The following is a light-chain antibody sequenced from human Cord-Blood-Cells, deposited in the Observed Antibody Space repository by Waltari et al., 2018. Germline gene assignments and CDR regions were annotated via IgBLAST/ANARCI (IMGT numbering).Light chain of an antibody. Sequence: DIVMTQSPDSLAVSLGERATINCKHSQSVLYSANNKNHLAWYQQKPGQPPKLLIYWASTRESGVPDRFSGSGSGTDFTLTISSLQAEDVAVYYCQQYYSTPYTFGQGTKLEIK. V-gene: IGKV4-1*01. CDR2: WAS. CDR3: QQYYSTPYT. CDR1: QSVLYSANNKNH. J-gene: IGKJ2*01.